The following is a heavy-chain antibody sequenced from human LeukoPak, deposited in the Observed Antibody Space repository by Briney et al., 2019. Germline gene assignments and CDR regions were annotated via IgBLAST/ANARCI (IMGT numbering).Heavy chain of an antibody. V-gene: IGHV4-59*01. J-gene: IGHJ4*02. CDR2: IYYSGST. CDR3: ARVEMATFDY. Sequence: SETLSLTCTVSGGSISSYYWSWTRQPPGKGLEWIGYIYYSGSTNYNPSLKSRVTISVDTSKNQFSLKLSSVTAADTAVYYCARVEMATFDYWGQGTLVTVSS. CDR1: GGSISSYY. D-gene: IGHD5-24*01.